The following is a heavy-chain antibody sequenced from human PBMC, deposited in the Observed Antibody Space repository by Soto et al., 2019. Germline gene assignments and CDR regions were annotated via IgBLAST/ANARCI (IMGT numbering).Heavy chain of an antibody. CDR2: VTNSGGTT. CDR3: AKEDYCTSTRCYNYPDY. Sequence: GGSLRLSCAASGFTFSTFVMSWVRQAPGEGLEWVSTVTNSGGTTYYADAVKGRFTVSRDNSKDTLYLQMNNLRAEDTAVYYCAKEDYCTSTRCYNYPDYWGQGTLVTVYS. V-gene: IGHV3-23*01. CDR1: GFTFSTFV. D-gene: IGHD2-2*02. J-gene: IGHJ4*02.